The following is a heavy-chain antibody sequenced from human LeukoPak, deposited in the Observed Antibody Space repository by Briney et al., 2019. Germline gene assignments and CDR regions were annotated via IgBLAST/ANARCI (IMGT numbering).Heavy chain of an antibody. J-gene: IGHJ4*02. CDR2: IYSGDST. D-gene: IGHD2/OR15-2a*01. CDR1: GFIVSSNY. V-gene: IGHV3-53*01. CDR3: ARGGNREFDY. Sequence: PGGSLRLSCAASGFIVSSNYMSWVRQAPGEGLEWVSVIYSGDSTYYADSVKGRFTISRDNSKNTLYLQMNSLRAEDTAVYFCARGGNREFDYWGQGTLVTVSS.